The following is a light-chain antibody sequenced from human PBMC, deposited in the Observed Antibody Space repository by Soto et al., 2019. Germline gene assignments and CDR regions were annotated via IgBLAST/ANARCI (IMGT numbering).Light chain of an antibody. Sequence: QSVLTQPASVSGSLGQSISISCTGTSSDIGSYNLVSWYQQYPGKAPKLMILEVSERPSGVSNRFSGSKSGDTASLTISGLQAEDEADYYCCSYAGSGKVVFGGGTKLNVL. CDR2: EVS. J-gene: IGLJ3*02. CDR1: SSDIGSYNL. V-gene: IGLV2-23*02. CDR3: CSYAGSGKVV.